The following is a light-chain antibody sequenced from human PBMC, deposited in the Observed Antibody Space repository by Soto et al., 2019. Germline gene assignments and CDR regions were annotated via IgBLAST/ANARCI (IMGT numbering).Light chain of an antibody. CDR2: AAS. CDR1: QFIDSY. Sequence: DIQLPQSPPSLSASVGDRVTIACRASQFIDSYLNWYQQKPGKAPKLLIYAASSLQSGVSSRFSGSGSGTDFTLTINSLQPEDFATYYCQQSYSTTRTFGQGTKVEIK. V-gene: IGKV1-39*01. CDR3: QQSYSTTRT. J-gene: IGKJ1*01.